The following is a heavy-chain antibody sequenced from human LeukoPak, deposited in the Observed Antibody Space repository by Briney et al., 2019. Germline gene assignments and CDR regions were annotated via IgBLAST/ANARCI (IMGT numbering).Heavy chain of an antibody. CDR2: ISGDGSST. Sequence: PGGSLRLSCAASGFTLRNNWMHWVRQAPGKGLEWVSRISGDGSSTTYADSVKGRFIISRDNAKNTLYLQINSLSAEDTALYCCARDIALAGNYLDYWGQGTLVTVSS. CDR1: GFTLRNNW. CDR3: ARDIALAGNYLDY. D-gene: IGHD6-19*01. J-gene: IGHJ4*02. V-gene: IGHV3-74*01.